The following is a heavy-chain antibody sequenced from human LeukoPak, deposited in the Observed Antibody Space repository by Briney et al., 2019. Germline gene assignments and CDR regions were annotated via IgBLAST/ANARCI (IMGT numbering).Heavy chain of an antibody. J-gene: IGHJ6*02. V-gene: IGHV4-4*07. CDR1: GGSISSFY. CDR2: ISASGST. D-gene: IGHD3-10*01. Sequence: SETLSPTCTVSGGSISSFYWSWIRQPAGEGLEWIGRISASGSTNYNPSLMGRVTMSVDTSKNQFSLKLSSVTAADTAVYYCARDHVYGSGSPYYYYGMDVWGQGTTITVSS. CDR3: ARDHVYGSGSPYYYYGMDV.